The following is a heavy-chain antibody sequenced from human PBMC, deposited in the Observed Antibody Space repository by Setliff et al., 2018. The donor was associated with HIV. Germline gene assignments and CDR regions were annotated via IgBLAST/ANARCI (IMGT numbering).Heavy chain of an antibody. CDR3: ARGYYGSDVPNGMDV. D-gene: IGHD3-10*01. V-gene: IGHV3-74*01. CDR1: GFTFSSYW. CDR2: LNPDASRK. J-gene: IGHJ6*02. Sequence: GGSLRLSCVASGFTFSSYWMHWVRQAPGKGLVWVSRLNPDASRKSYADSVKGRFTVSRDNAKNTLYLQMNSLSGEDTAVYYCARGYYGSDVPNGMDVWGQGTTVTVSS.